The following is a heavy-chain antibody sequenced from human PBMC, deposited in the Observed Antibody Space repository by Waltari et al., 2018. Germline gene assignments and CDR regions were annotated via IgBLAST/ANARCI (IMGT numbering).Heavy chain of an antibody. V-gene: IGHV3-7*01. J-gene: IGHJ4*02. CDR2: INQAGTDK. D-gene: IGHD6-19*01. Sequence: EVQLVESGGDLVQPGGSLRLSCAASGFTFSTYWMSWMRQAPGKGLEWVANINQAGTDKDYVDSVKGRFTISRDNARNSLYLQMSSLRVEDTAFYYCARASAVPGTRDYWGQGTLVTVSS. CDR1: GFTFSTYW. CDR3: ARASAVPGTRDY.